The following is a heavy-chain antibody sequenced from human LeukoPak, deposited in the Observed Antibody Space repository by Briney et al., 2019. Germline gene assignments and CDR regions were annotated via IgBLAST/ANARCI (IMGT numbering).Heavy chain of an antibody. CDR2: IYTSGST. Sequence: SETLSLTCTVSGGSISSYYWSWIRQPPGKGLEWIGYIYTSGSTNYNPSLKSRVTISVDTSKNQFSLKLSSVTAADTAVYYCARHRYKGSYLNRFDPWAREPWSPSPQ. V-gene: IGHV4-4*09. J-gene: IGHJ5*02. D-gene: IGHD1-26*01. CDR3: ARHRYKGSYLNRFDP. CDR1: GGSISSYY.